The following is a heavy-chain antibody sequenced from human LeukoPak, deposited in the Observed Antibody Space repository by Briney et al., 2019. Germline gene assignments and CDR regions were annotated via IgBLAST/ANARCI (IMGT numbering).Heavy chain of an antibody. D-gene: IGHD1-26*01. V-gene: IGHV4-38-2*02. CDR2: IYHTGRA. Sequence: SETLSLTCNVSGYSISSGHYWAWIRQPPGKGLEWIGNIYHTGRANYNGSLKSRLTMSVDTSKNQFSLKLNSVTAADTAVHYCARTGGSFYFYCYMDVWGKGTTVTVSS. CDR1: GYSISSGHY. J-gene: IGHJ6*03. CDR3: ARTGGSFYFYCYMDV.